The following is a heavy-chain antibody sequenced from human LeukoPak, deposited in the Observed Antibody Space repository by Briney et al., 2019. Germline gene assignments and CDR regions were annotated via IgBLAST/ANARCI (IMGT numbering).Heavy chain of an antibody. J-gene: IGHJ4*02. V-gene: IGHV1-8*01. CDR1: GYTFTSYD. D-gene: IGHD4-17*01. CDR2: MNPNSGNT. Sequence: ASVKVSCKASGYTFTSYDINWVRQATGQGLEWMGWMNPNSGNTGYAQKFQGRVTMTRDTSTSTVYMELSSLRSEDTAVYYCARGAGDGDYPDYWGQGTLVTVSS. CDR3: ARGAGDGDYPDY.